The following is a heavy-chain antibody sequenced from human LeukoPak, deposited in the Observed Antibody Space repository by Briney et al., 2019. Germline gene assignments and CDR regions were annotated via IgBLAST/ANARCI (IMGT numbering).Heavy chain of an antibody. J-gene: IGHJ5*02. Sequence: ASVKVSCKASGYTFTSYGISWVRQAPGQGLEWMGWIIAYNGNTNYAQKLQGRVAMTTDTSTSAAYMELRSLRSDDTAVYYCARVPYCSGGSCYFGWFDPWGQGTLVTVSS. CDR3: ARVPYCSGGSCYFGWFDP. CDR1: GYTFTSYG. D-gene: IGHD2-15*01. V-gene: IGHV1-18*01. CDR2: IIAYNGNT.